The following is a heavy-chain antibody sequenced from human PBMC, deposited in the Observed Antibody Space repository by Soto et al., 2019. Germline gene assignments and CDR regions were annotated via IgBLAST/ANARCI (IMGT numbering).Heavy chain of an antibody. D-gene: IGHD3-10*01. CDR1: GFTFSNAW. CDR2: IKSKTDGGTT. J-gene: IGHJ6*02. CDR3: TTDLLWFGEPIEPSYYGMDV. Sequence: PGGSLRLSCAASGFTFSNAWMNWVRQAPGKGLEWVGRIKSKTDGGTTDYAAPVKGRFTISRDDSKNTLYLQMNSLKTEDTAVYYCTTDLLWFGEPIEPSYYGMDVWGQGTTVTVSS. V-gene: IGHV3-15*07.